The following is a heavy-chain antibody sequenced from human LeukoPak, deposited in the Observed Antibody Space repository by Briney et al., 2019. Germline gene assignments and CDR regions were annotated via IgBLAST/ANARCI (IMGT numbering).Heavy chain of an antibody. V-gene: IGHV4-39*07. D-gene: IGHD2-21*02. CDR1: GGSISSSSYY. J-gene: IGHJ3*02. CDR3: ASCVTADDFDI. Sequence: PSETLSLTCTVSGGSISSSSYYWGWIRQPPGKGLEWIGSIYYSGSTYYNPSLKSRVTISVDTCKNQFSLKLSSVTAADTAVYYCASCVTADDFDIWGQGTMVTLSS. CDR2: IYYSGST.